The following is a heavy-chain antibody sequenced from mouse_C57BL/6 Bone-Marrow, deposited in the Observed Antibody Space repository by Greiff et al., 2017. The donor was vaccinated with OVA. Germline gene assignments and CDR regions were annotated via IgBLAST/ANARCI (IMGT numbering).Heavy chain of an antibody. J-gene: IGHJ1*03. CDR3: ARFSSPLGNYFYWYFDV. Sequence: QVQLQQPGAELVMPGASVKLSCKASGYTFTSYWMHWVKQRPGQGLEWIGEIDPSDSYTNYNQKFKGKSTLTVDKSSSTAYMQLSSLTSEDSAVYYCARFSSPLGNYFYWYFDVWGTGTTVTVSS. V-gene: IGHV1-69*01. D-gene: IGHD2-1*01. CDR2: IDPSDSYT. CDR1: GYTFTSYW.